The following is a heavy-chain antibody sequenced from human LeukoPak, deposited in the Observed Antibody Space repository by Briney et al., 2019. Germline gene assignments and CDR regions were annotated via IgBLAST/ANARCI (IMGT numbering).Heavy chain of an antibody. CDR3: ARSIVGVRKRNDY. J-gene: IGHJ4*02. CDR2: MNTNSGHT. CDR1: RYTFSSYD. V-gene: IGHV1-8*01. Sequence: ASVKVSRMSSRYTFSSYDIIRVRQASEQGVERMGWMNTNSGHTGYAQKFQGRVTMTSSTSISTAYMELTRRTSEDSAVYYCARSIVGVRKRNDYWGQGTLVTVSS. D-gene: IGHD1-26*01.